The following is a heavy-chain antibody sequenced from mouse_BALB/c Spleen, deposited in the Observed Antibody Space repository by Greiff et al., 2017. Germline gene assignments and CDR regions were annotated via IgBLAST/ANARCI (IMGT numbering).Heavy chain of an antibody. CDR1: GFTFSSFG. CDR3: ASHYYGYYAMDY. Sequence: EVKLEESGGGLVQPGGSRKLSCAASGFTFSSFGMHWVRQAPEKGLEWVAYISSGSSTIYYADTVKGRFTISRDNPKNTLFLQMTSLRSEDTAMYYCASHYYGYYAMDYWGQGTSVTVSS. V-gene: IGHV5-17*02. CDR2: ISSGSSTI. J-gene: IGHJ4*01. D-gene: IGHD1-2*01.